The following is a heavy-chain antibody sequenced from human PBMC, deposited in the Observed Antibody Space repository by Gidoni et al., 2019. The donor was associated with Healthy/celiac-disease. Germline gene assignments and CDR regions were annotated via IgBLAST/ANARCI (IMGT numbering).Heavy chain of an antibody. D-gene: IGHD5-12*01. CDR3: ARDGGYNHRGLGY. Sequence: RQLPGKGLAWIGYIYYSGSTNYNPSLKSRVTISVDTSKNQFSLKLSSVTAADTAVYYCARDGGYNHRGLGYWGQGTLVTVSS. J-gene: IGHJ4*02. CDR2: IYYSGST. V-gene: IGHV4-59*01.